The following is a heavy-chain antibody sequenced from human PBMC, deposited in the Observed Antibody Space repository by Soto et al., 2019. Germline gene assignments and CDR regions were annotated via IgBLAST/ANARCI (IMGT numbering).Heavy chain of an antibody. CDR1: GFTFSSYA. CDR3: ALSLAAAAYYFDY. V-gene: IGHV3-30-3*01. J-gene: IGHJ4*02. Sequence: PGGSLRLSCAASGFTFSSYAMHWVRQAPGKGLEWVAVISYDGSNKYYADSVKGRFTISRDNSKNTLYLQMNSLRAEDTAVYYCALSLAAAAYYFDYWGQGTLVT. CDR2: ISYDGSNK. D-gene: IGHD6-13*01.